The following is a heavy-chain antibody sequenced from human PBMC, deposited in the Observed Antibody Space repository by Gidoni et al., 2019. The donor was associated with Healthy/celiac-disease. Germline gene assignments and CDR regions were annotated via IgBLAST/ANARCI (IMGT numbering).Heavy chain of an antibody. Sequence: QVQLVQSGAEVKKPGSSVKVSCKASVCTFSSYALSWVRQAPGQGLEWMGRIIPIFGTANYAQKFQGRVTITADKSTSTAYMELSSLRSEDTAVYYCARVLGGGYPALDYWGQGTLVTVSS. CDR3: ARVLGGGYPALDY. CDR2: IIPIFGTA. J-gene: IGHJ4*02. D-gene: IGHD3-22*01. CDR1: VCTFSSYA. V-gene: IGHV1-69*06.